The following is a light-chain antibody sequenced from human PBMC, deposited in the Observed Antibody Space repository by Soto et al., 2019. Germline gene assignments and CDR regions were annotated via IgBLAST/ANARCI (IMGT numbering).Light chain of an antibody. CDR3: QQRNSWPPLT. CDR1: QSISNS. CDR2: DSS. J-gene: IGKJ4*01. V-gene: IGKV3-11*01. Sequence: EIVLTQSPATLSLSPGERATLSCRASQSISNSLAWYQEKPGHAPRLLLYDSSNRTTRIPPWFNGSGSGTDFTLTISSLEPEDFAVSYCQQRNSWPPLTFGGGTRVEI.